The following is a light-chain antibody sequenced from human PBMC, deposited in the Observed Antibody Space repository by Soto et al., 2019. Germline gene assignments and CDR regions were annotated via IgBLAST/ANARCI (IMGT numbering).Light chain of an antibody. V-gene: IGKV4-1*01. CDR3: QHYFSIPYT. CDR2: WPS. J-gene: IGKJ2*01. Sequence: DVVLTQSPVSLAVSLGERATINCKSSQSLLYTSNNKNYLAWYQQKPGQPPRLLIYWPSIRESGVPDRFSGSGYGTDFTLTISSLQAEDVAVYYCQHYFSIPYTFGQGTKLEIK. CDR1: QSLLYTSNNKNY.